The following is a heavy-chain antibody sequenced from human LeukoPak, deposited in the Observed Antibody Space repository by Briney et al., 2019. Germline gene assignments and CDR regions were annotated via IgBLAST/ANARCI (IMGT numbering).Heavy chain of an antibody. V-gene: IGHV3-30*04. J-gene: IGHJ6*02. Sequence: PRGSLRLSCAASGFTFSKYAIHCVRQAPGKGVEGVAVISYDGSKKYYRDCVEGRRTISRDNYHNTLDLQKNNLRAEDTAVYYCSRPFCSGSSWFYYYGLDVWGQGTRVTVSS. CDR2: ISYDGSKK. CDR3: SRPFCSGSSWFYYYGLDV. D-gene: IGHD2-15*01. CDR1: GFTFSKYA.